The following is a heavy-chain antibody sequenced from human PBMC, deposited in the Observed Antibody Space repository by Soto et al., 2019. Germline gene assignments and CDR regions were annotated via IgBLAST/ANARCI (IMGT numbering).Heavy chain of an antibody. Sequence: QLQLQESGSGLVKPSQTLSLTCAVSGGSISSGGYSWSWIRQPPGKGLEWIGYIYHSGSTYYNPSLKSRVTISVDRSKNQFSLKLSSVTAADTAVYYCARARGEFLGSHGMDVWGQGTTVTVSS. D-gene: IGHD3-10*01. CDR2: IYHSGST. J-gene: IGHJ6*02. V-gene: IGHV4-30-2*01. CDR1: GGSISSGGYS. CDR3: ARARGEFLGSHGMDV.